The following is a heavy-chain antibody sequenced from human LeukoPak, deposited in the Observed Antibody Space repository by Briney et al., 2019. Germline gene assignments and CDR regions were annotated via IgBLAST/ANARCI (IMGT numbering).Heavy chain of an antibody. CDR2: ISGSGGST. V-gene: IGHV3-23*01. Sequence: GGSLRLSCAASGFTFSSYAMSGVRQAPGKGLEWVSAISGSGGSTYYADSVKGRFTISRDNSKNTLYLQMNSLRAEDTAIYYCARADISYWYFGLWGRGTLVTVSS. D-gene: IGHD3-9*01. CDR3: ARADISYWYFGL. CDR1: GFTFSSYA. J-gene: IGHJ2*01.